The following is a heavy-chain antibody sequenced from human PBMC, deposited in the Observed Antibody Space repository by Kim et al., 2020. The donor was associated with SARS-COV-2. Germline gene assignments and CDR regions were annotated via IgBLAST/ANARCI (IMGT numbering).Heavy chain of an antibody. J-gene: IGHJ4*02. Sequence: SETLSLTCTVSGGSISSNSYYWAWIRQSPGKGLEWIGSIYYTESTYYNPSLKSRVTISVDTSKNQFSLKLSSVTAADTAVYYCARLRLTGYYNSPSYFDCWGQGALVTVSS. D-gene: IGHD3-9*01. CDR3: ARLRLTGYYNSPSYFDC. CDR2: IYYTEST. V-gene: IGHV4-39*01. CDR1: GGSISSNSYY.